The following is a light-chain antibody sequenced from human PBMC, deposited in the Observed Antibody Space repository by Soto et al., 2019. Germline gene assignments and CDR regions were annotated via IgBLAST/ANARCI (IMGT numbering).Light chain of an antibody. V-gene: IGKV3-11*01. CDR2: DAS. J-gene: IGKJ4*01. CDR3: QQRSNWPPLT. CDR1: QSVSDY. Sequence: EIVLTQSPGTLSLSPGERATLSCRAGQSVSDYLAWYQQKPGQPPRLLFFDASNRATGIPARFSGSGSGTDFTLTISSLEPEDFAVYYCQQRSNWPPLTFGGGTK.